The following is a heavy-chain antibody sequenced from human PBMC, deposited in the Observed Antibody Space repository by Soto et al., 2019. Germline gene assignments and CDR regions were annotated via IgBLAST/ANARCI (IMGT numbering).Heavy chain of an antibody. D-gene: IGHD5-12*01. CDR3: ARGGGRGYNELDP. J-gene: IGHJ5*02. Sequence: ASVKVSCKASGYTFTAYYMHWVRQAPGQGLEWMGWINPNSGGTYHAQNFQGRVTMTRDTSTTTAYMELASLRSDDTAVYYCARGGGRGYNELDPWGHGTLVTVSS. CDR2: INPNSGGT. V-gene: IGHV1-2*02. CDR1: GYTFTAYY.